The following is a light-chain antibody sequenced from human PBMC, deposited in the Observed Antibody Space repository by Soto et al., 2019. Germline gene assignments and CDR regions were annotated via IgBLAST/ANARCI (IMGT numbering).Light chain of an antibody. CDR3: CSYAGSYTLDNYV. CDR2: DVS. Sequence: QSALTQPRSVSGSPGQSVTISCTGTSSDVGGYNYVSWYQQHPGKAPKLMIYDVSKRPSGVPDRFSGSKSGNTASLTISGLQAEDEADHYCCSYAGSYTLDNYVFGTGTKLTVL. V-gene: IGLV2-11*01. CDR1: SSDVGGYNY. J-gene: IGLJ1*01.